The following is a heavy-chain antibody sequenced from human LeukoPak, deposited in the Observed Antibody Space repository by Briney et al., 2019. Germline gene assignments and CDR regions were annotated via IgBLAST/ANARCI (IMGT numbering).Heavy chain of an antibody. V-gene: IGHV1-69*01. CDR1: GGTFSSYA. CDR3: ARDLPGVPAAVSWFDP. D-gene: IGHD2-2*01. J-gene: IGHJ5*02. Sequence: ASVKVSCKASGGTFSSYAISWVRQAPGQGLEWMGGIIPIFGTANYAQKFQGRVTITADESTSTAYMELSSLRSEDTAVYYCARDLPGVPAAVSWFDPWGQGTLVTVSS. CDR2: IIPIFGTA.